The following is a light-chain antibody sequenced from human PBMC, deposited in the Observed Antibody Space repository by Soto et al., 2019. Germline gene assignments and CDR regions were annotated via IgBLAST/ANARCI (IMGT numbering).Light chain of an antibody. CDR3: QQYYTYSSYT. J-gene: IGKJ2*01. CDR2: DAS. CDR1: QSISSW. V-gene: IGKV1-5*01. Sequence: DIQMTQSPSTLSASVGDRVTITCRASQSISSWLAWYQQKPGKAPKLLIYDASSLESGVPSTFRGAGSGTEFTLTISSLQPDDFATYYCQQYYTYSSYTFGQGPKLEIE.